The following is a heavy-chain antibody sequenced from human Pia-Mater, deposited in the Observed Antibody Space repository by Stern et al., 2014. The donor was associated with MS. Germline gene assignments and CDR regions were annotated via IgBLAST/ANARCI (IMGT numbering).Heavy chain of an antibody. CDR2: IIPTIGIS. D-gene: IGHD2-8*01. J-gene: IGHJ3*02. CDR3: ARDGGGVDI. CDR1: GGTFSSYA. Sequence: VQLGESGAEVKKPGSSVKVSCKASGGTFSSYAIRWVRQAPGQGLEWVGGIIPTIGISNHAQKCKGRVTITADKSTNTGYMELSSLRSEDTALYYCARDGGGVDIWGQGTMVSVSS. V-gene: IGHV1-69*17.